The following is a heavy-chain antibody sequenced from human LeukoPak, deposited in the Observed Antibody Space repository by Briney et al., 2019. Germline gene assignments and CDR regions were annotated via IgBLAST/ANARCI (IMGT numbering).Heavy chain of an antibody. J-gene: IGHJ4*02. CDR2: ISGSGGST. CDR3: AKDHPAATVTTFGASDY. V-gene: IGHV3-23*01. D-gene: IGHD4-17*01. CDR1: GFTFSSYA. Sequence: GGSLRLSCAASGFTFSSYAMSWVRQAPGKGLEWVSAISGSGGSTYYADPVKGRFTISRDNSKNTLYLQMNSLRAEDTAVYYCAKDHPAATVTTFGASDYWGQGTLVTVSS.